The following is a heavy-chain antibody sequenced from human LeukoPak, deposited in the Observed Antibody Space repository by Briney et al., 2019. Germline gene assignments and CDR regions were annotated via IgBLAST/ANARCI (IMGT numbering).Heavy chain of an antibody. CDR1: GGSISSGGYY. Sequence: KSSQTLSLTCTVSGGSISSGGYYWSWIRQHPGKGLEWVGYIYYSGSTYYNPSLKSRVTISVDTSKNQFSLKLSSVTAADTAVYYCASHQGNMVRGVIIIRGVYWGQGTLVTVSS. CDR3: ASHQGNMVRGVIIIRGVY. V-gene: IGHV4-30-4*08. J-gene: IGHJ4*02. D-gene: IGHD3-10*01. CDR2: IYYSGST.